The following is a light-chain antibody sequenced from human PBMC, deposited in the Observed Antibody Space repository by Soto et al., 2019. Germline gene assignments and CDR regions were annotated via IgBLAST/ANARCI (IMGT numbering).Light chain of an antibody. CDR3: QQVISFPHT. Sequence: DIPMTQSPSSVYASVGDRVTITCRASQSIGTWLAWYQQKPGKAPKLLISAASSLQSGVPSTFSGRGSGTDFTLTISSLQPEDFATYCCQQVISFPHTGGQGTKLEI. CDR1: QSIGTW. CDR2: AAS. V-gene: IGKV1-12*01. J-gene: IGKJ2*01.